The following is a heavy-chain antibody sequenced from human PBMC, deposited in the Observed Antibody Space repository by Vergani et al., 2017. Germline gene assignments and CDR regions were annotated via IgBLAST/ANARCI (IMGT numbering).Heavy chain of an antibody. J-gene: IGHJ4*02. CDR3: ARLHPGVYYFDD. V-gene: IGHV4-39*01. CDR1: GGSISSSSYY. CDR2: IYYSGST. Sequence: QLQLQESGPGLVKPSETLSLTCTVSGGSISSSSYYWGWIRQPPGKGLEWIGSIYYSGSTYYNPSLKSRVTISVDTSKNQFSLKLSSVTAADTAVYYCARLHPGVYYFDDWGQGTLVTVSS.